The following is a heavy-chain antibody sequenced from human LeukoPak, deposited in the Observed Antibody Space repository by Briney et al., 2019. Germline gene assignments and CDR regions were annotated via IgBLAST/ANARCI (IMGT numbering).Heavy chain of an antibody. J-gene: IGHJ3*02. CDR3: ARDDVVSDAFDI. V-gene: IGHV4-59*01. CDR1: GGSISSYY. Sequence: SETLSLTCTVSGGSISSYYWSWIRQPPGKGLEWIGYIYYSGSTNYNPFLKSRVTISVDTSKNQFSLKLSSVTAADTAVYYCARDDVVSDAFDIWGQGTMVTVSS. CDR2: IYYSGST. D-gene: IGHD2-15*01.